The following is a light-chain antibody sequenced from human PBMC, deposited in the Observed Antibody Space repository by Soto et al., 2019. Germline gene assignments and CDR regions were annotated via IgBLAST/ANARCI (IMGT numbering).Light chain of an antibody. V-gene: IGLV1-47*01. Sequence: QSVLTQPPSASGTPGQRVTISCSGSSSNIGTKFVYWYKQVPGTAPKLLIFRNDLRPSGVPDRFSGSKSGTSASLAINGLRVEDEADYYCASWDVSLSAVFGGGTKVTVL. CDR2: RND. CDR1: SSNIGTKF. J-gene: IGLJ3*02. CDR3: ASWDVSLSAV.